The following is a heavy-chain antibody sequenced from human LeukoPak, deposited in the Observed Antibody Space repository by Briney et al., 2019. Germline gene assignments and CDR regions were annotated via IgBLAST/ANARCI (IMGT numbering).Heavy chain of an antibody. CDR3: VKGTDIVGATLFDY. CDR2: ISGSGDTT. D-gene: IGHD1-26*01. J-gene: IGHJ4*02. Sequence: GGSLRLSCTASGFTFSSYAMSWVRQAPGKGLEWVSSISGSGDTTYYADSVKGRFTISRDSSKKTLHMKMNSLRAEDTAVYTCVKGTDIVGATLFDYWGQGTRVTVSS. CDR1: GFTFSSYA. V-gene: IGHV3-23*01.